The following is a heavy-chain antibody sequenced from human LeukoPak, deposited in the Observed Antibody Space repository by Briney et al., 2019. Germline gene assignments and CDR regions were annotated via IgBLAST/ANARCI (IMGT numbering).Heavy chain of an antibody. CDR2: INHSGST. CDR3: ARVSYDAFDI. Sequence: SETLSLTCAVYGGSFSGYYWSWIRQPPGKGLEWIGEINHSGSTNYNPSLTSRVTISVDTSKNQFSLKLSSVTAADTAVYYCARVSYDAFDIWGQGTMVTVSS. J-gene: IGHJ3*02. CDR1: GGSFSGYY. V-gene: IGHV4-34*01.